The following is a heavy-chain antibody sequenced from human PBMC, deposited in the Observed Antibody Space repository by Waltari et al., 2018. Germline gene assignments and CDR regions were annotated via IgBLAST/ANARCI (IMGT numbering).Heavy chain of an antibody. CDR1: GGPISSYY. Sequence: QVQLQESGPGLVKPSETLSLTCTVSGGPISSYYWTWIRQSAGKGLEWIGRFYTSGGTKYNPSFQSRVTLSVDTSKNQFSLKLNSVTAADTAVYYCARGQWSRGYYYNIDVWGKGTTVTVSS. J-gene: IGHJ6*03. CDR3: ARGQWSRGYYYNIDV. D-gene: IGHD2-15*01. V-gene: IGHV4-4*07. CDR2: FYTSGGT.